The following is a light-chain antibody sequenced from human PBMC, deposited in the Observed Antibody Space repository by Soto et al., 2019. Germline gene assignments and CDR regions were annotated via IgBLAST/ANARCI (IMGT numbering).Light chain of an antibody. Sequence: DIQMTQSPSSLSASVGDRVTITCRASQSIRRSLNWYQQKPGKAPKLLIYAASSLQSGVPSRFSGTGSGTDFTLTISSLQPEDFAIYYCQQSFNSPRTFGQGTTVDIK. CDR3: QQSFNSPRT. CDR1: QSIRRS. J-gene: IGKJ1*01. CDR2: AAS. V-gene: IGKV1-39*01.